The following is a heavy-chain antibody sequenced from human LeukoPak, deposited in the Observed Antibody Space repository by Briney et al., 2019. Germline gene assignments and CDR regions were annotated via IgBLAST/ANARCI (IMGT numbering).Heavy chain of an antibody. CDR2: MGGSGDSP. V-gene: IGHV3-23*01. J-gene: IGHJ4*02. Sequence: GGSLRLSCTASGFTFSSYAMTWVRQAPGKGLEWVSAMGGSGDSPKYADSVKGRFTMSRDSSKNTVYLRMNSLRPEDTAVYYCARDWSADYWGQGTLVTVSS. CDR1: GFTFSSYA. CDR3: ARDWSADY.